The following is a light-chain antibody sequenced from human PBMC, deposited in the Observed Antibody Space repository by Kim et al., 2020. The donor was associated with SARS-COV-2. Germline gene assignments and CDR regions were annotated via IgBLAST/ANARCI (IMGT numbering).Light chain of an antibody. V-gene: IGLV1-40*01. Sequence: QSVLTQPPSVSEAPGQRVTISCTGSSSNIGAGYDVHWYQQIPGTAPKHLIYGKSNRPSGVPDRFSGSKSGTSASLAITGLQAEEEADYYCQSYDSSLSDRQGVFGGGTQLTVL. J-gene: IGLJ3*02. CDR2: GKS. CDR1: SSNIGAGYD. CDR3: QSYDSSLSDRQGV.